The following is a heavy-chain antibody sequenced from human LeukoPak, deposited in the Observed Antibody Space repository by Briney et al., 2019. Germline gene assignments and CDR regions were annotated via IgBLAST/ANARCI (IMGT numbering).Heavy chain of an antibody. J-gene: IGHJ6*03. CDR2: INHSGST. Sequence: PSETLSLTCAVYGGSFSGYYWSWIRQPPGKGLEWIGEINHSGSTNYNPSLKSRVTISVDTSKNQFSLKLSSVTAADTAVYYCARGPQYSGYDYYYYYYMDVWGKGTTVTVSS. V-gene: IGHV4-34*01. D-gene: IGHD5-12*01. CDR3: ARGPQYSGYDYYYYYYMDV. CDR1: GGSFSGYY.